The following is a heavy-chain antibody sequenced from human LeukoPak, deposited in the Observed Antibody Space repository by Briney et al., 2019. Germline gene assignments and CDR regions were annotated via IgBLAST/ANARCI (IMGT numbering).Heavy chain of an antibody. Sequence: SETLSLTCAVSGGSISSGGYSWSWIRQPPGKGLEWIGYIYHSGSTYYNPSLKSRVTISVDRSKNQFSLKLSSVTAADTAVYYCARAITMIVVGGNWFDPWGQGTLVTVSS. D-gene: IGHD3-22*01. V-gene: IGHV4-30-2*01. CDR3: ARAITMIVVGGNWFDP. CDR2: IYHSGST. J-gene: IGHJ5*02. CDR1: GGSISSGGYS.